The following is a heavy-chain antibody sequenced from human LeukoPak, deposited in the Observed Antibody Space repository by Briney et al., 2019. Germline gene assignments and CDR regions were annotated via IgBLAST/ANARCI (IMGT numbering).Heavy chain of an antibody. D-gene: IGHD6-19*01. CDR2: IYYSGST. V-gene: IGHV4-39*01. CDR1: GGSISISSYY. J-gene: IGHJ4*02. Sequence: SETLSLTCTVSGGSISISSYYWGWIRQPPGKGLEWIGSIYYSGSTYYNPSLKSRVTISVDTSKNQFSLKLSSVTAADTAVYYCARQYSSGWYPGYWGQGALVTVSS. CDR3: ARQYSSGWYPGY.